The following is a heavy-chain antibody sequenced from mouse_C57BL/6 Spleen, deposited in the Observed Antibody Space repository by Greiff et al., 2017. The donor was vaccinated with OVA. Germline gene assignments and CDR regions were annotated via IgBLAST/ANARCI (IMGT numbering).Heavy chain of an antibody. CDR3: ARDWDEAMDY. D-gene: IGHD4-1*01. CDR2: IHPNSGST. J-gene: IGHJ4*01. Sequence: VQLQQSGAELVKPGASVKLSCKASGYTFTSYWMHWVKQRPGQGLEWIGMIHPNSGSTNYNEKFKSKATLTVDKSSSTAYMQLSSLTSEDSAVYYCARDWDEAMDYWGQGTSVTVSS. CDR1: GYTFTSYW. V-gene: IGHV1-64*01.